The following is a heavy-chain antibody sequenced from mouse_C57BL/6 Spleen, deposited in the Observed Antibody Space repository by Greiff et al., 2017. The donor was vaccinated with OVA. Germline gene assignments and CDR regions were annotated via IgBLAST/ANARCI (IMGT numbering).Heavy chain of an antibody. Sequence: QVQLQQPGAELVKPGASVKLSCKASGYTFTSYWMQWVKQRPGQGLEWIGEIDPSDSYTNYNQKFKGKATLTVDTSSSTAYMQLSSLTSEDSAVYYCARSESNYYAMDYWGQGTSVTVSS. CDR1: GYTFTSYW. CDR2: IDPSDSYT. CDR3: ARSESNYYAMDY. V-gene: IGHV1-50*01. J-gene: IGHJ4*01. D-gene: IGHD2-5*01.